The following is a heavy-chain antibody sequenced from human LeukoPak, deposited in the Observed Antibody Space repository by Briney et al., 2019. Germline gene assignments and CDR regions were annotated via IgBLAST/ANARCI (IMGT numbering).Heavy chain of an antibody. CDR3: ARDLTDFWSGYRSGDAFDI. Sequence: ASVKVSCKASGYTFTSYGISWVRQAPGQGLEWMGWISAYNGNTNYAQKLQGRVTMTTDTSTSTAYMELRSLRSDDTAVYYCARDLTDFWSGYRSGDAFDIWGRGTMVTVSS. J-gene: IGHJ3*02. CDR2: ISAYNGNT. V-gene: IGHV1-18*01. CDR1: GYTFTSYG. D-gene: IGHD3-3*01.